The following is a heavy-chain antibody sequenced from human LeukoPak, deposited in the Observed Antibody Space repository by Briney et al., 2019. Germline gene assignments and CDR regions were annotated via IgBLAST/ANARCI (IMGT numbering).Heavy chain of an antibody. J-gene: IGHJ5*02. V-gene: IGHV1-18*01. CDR2: ISAYNGIT. Sequence: GASVKVSCKASGYTFTSYGTSWVRPAPGQGLEWMGWISAYNGITNHAQKLQGRVTITTDTSTSTAYMELRSLRSDDTAVYYCARTSSGRFDPWGQRTLVTVSS. CDR1: GYTFTSYG. CDR3: ARTSSGRFDP. D-gene: IGHD6-25*01.